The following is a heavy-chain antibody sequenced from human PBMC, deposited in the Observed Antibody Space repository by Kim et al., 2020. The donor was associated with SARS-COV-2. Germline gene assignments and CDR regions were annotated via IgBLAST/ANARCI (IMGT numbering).Heavy chain of an antibody. D-gene: IGHD4-17*01. CDR1: GSTFSSSA. Sequence: SVKVSCKASGSTFSSSAISWERQAPGQGLEWMGGIIPILDTTSYAQEFQGRVPSTAAESTRTADMELGSLRSEDTAVYDCAGGAWSVEYNDYGGVDYWGRETLVPVSS. V-gene: IGHV1-69*13. CDR2: IIPILDTT. CDR3: AGGAWSVEYNDYGGVDY. J-gene: IGHJ4*02.